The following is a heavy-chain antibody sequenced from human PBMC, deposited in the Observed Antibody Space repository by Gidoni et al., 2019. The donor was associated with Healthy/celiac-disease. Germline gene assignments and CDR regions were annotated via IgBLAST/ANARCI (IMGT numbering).Heavy chain of an antibody. D-gene: IGHD3-9*01. Sequence: EVQLLESGGGLVQPGGSLRLSCAASGFTFSSYAMSWVRQAPGTGLEWVSAISGSGCSTYYADSVKGRFTISRDNSKNTLYLQMNSLRAEDTAAYYCAKGSDILTGYYPLFDYWGQGTLVTVSS. CDR3: AKGSDILTGYYPLFDY. V-gene: IGHV3-23*01. J-gene: IGHJ4*02. CDR2: ISGSGCST. CDR1: GFTFSSYA.